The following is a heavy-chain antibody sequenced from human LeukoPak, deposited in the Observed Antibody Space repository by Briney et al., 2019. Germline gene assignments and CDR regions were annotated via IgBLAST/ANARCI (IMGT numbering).Heavy chain of an antibody. J-gene: IGHJ4*02. CDR2: INTYSGNT. CDR1: GYTFINYG. CDR3: ARQAGGYSSGWYQFHFDY. Sequence: ASVKVSCKASGYTFINYGISWVRQAPGQGLEWMGWINTYSGNTNYAQKLQGRVSMTTDTSTSIAYMELRSLRSADTAVYYCARQAGGYSSGWYQFHFDYWGQGTLVTVSS. D-gene: IGHD6-19*01. V-gene: IGHV1-18*04.